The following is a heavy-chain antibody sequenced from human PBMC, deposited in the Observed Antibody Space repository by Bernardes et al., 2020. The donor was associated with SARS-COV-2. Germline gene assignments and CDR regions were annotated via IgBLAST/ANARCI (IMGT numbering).Heavy chain of an antibody. CDR2: ISGRGDSV. D-gene: IGHD6-13*01. J-gene: IGHJ3*02. V-gene: IGHV3-23*01. CDR1: EFTFSNYA. CDR3: ARSRIAARGTGAFDI. Sequence: GGSLRLSCAVSEFTFSNYAMSWVRQAPGKGPEWVSSISGRGDSVNNVDSVEGRFTISRDNSKSTLYLQMNSLRVDDTAVYYCARSRIAARGTGAFDIWGQGTMVTVS.